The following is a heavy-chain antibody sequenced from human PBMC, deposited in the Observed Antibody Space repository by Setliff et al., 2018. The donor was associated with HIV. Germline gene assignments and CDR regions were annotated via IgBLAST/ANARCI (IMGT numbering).Heavy chain of an antibody. V-gene: IGHV1-8*02. CDR3: ARVWPRGLISFYGY. CDR1: GDTSTSYD. J-gene: IGHJ4*02. D-gene: IGHD2-2*01. Sequence: GASVKVSCKTSGDTSTSYDINWVRQAAGHGLEWMGWMTPYSGNTGYAQKFQGRVSMTRNTSISTAYMELSSLRSEDTAVYYCARVWPRGLISFYGYWGQGTLVTVSS. CDR2: MTPYSGNT.